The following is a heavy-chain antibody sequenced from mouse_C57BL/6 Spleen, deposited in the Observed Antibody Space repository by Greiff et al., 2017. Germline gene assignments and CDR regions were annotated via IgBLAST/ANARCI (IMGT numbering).Heavy chain of an antibody. J-gene: IGHJ2*01. CDR2: ISSGSSTI. Sequence: EVKVAESGGGLVKPGGSLKLSCAASGFTFSDYGMHWVRQAPEKGLEWVAYISSGSSTIYYADTVKGRFTISRDNAKNTLFLQMTSLRSEDTAMYYCARDDGYPYYFDYWGQGTTLTVSS. CDR1: GFTFSDYG. CDR3: ARDDGYPYYFDY. V-gene: IGHV5-17*01. D-gene: IGHD2-3*01.